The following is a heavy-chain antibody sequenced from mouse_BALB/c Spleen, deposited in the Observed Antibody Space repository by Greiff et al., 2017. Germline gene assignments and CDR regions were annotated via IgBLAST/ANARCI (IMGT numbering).Heavy chain of an antibody. J-gene: IGHJ4*01. CDR1: GFTFSSYC. CDR2: ISSGGSYT. Sequence: EVNVVESGGDLVKPGGSLKLSCAASGFTFSSYCMSWVRQTPDKRLEWVATISSGGSYTYYPDSVKGRFTISRDNAKNTLYLQMSSLKSEDTAMYYCSRVDYNDKPMDYWGQGTSVTVSS. CDR3: SRVDYNDKPMDY. V-gene: IGHV5-6*01. D-gene: IGHD1-3*01.